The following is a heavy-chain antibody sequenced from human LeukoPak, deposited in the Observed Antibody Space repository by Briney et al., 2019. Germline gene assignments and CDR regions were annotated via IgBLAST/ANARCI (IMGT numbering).Heavy chain of an antibody. CDR2: ISAYNGNT. CDR1: GYTFTSYG. CDR3: ATDPYYYDSSGYLA. D-gene: IGHD3-22*01. Sequence: ASVKVSCKASGYTFTSYGISWVRQAPGQGLEWMGWISAYNGNTNNAQKLQGRVTMTEDTSTDTAYMELSSLRSEDTAVYYCATDPYYYDSSGYLAWGQGTLVTVSS. V-gene: IGHV1-18*01. J-gene: IGHJ5*02.